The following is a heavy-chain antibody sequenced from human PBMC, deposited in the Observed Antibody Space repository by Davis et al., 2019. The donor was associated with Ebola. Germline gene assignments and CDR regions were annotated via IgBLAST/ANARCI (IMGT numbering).Heavy chain of an antibody. CDR1: GFTFSNAW. CDR3: ASGLRGYSYGNWLTP. J-gene: IGHJ5*02. D-gene: IGHD5-18*01. Sequence: PGGSLRLSCAASGFTFSNAWMSWVRQAPGKGLEWVSAISGSGGSTYYADSVKGRFTISRDNAENSLYLQMNSLRAEDTAVYYCASGLRGYSYGNWLTPGAREPWSPSPQ. CDR2: ISGSGGST. V-gene: IGHV3-21*01.